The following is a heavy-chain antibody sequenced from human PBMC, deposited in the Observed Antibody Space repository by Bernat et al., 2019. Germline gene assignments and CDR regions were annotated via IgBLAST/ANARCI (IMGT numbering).Heavy chain of an antibody. CDR3: ARGQSSESYAFDI. J-gene: IGHJ3*02. V-gene: IGHV3-53*01. CDR1: GFTVSSNY. CDR2: IYSGGST. Sequence: EVQLVESGGGLIQPGGSLRLSCAASGFTVSSNYMNWVRQAPGKGLEWVSVIYSGGSTYFADSVKGRFTISRDNSKNTLYLQINSLRAEDTAMYYCARGQSSESYAFDIWGQGTMVTVSS.